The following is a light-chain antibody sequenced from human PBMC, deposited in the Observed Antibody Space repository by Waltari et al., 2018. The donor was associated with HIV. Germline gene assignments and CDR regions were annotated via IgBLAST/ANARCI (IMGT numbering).Light chain of an antibody. Sequence: QSAMTQPPSASGSPGQSVTISCTGPNSDIGGYNYFSWYQQHPGKAPQLVISEVTKPPSGVPDRFSGSKSGTTASLTVSGLQAEDEADYYCSSYADRNGFYVVFGGGTRLTVL. V-gene: IGLV2-8*01. CDR3: SSYADRNGFYVV. CDR2: EVT. CDR1: NSDIGGYNY. J-gene: IGLJ2*01.